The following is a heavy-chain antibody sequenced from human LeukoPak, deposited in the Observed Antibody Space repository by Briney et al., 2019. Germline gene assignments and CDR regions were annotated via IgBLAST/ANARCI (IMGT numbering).Heavy chain of an antibody. CDR2: INTNSGGT. J-gene: IGHJ4*02. V-gene: IGHV1-2*02. Sequence: ASGKVSCKASGYTFTRYEIHRGRQAPGQGLEGMGWINTNSGGTNYAQKFQGRVTMTRDTSISTAYMELSRLRSDDTAVYYCARDQEGIVVVPAAMGYWGQGTLATVSS. D-gene: IGHD2-2*01. CDR1: GYTFTRYE. CDR3: ARDQEGIVVVPAAMGY.